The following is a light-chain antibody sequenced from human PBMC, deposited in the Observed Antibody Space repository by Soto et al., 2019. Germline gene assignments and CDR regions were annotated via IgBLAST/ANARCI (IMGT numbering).Light chain of an antibody. CDR1: SSDVGGYNY. Sequence: QSVLTQPASVSGSPGQSITISCTGNSSDVGGYNYVSWYQQHPGKAPKLMIYEVSNRPSGVSNRFSGSKSGNTASLTISGLQAEDEADYYCSSYTSSSADVVFGGGTKLTVL. CDR3: SSYTSSSADVV. CDR2: EVS. V-gene: IGLV2-14*01. J-gene: IGLJ2*01.